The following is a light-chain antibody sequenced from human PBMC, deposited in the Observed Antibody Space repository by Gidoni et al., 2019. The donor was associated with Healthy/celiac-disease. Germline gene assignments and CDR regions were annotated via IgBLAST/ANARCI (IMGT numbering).Light chain of an antibody. CDR1: QGISSY. CDR3: QQYYSYPRT. V-gene: IGKV1-8*01. CDR2: AAS. Sequence: AIRMTRSPSSFSAATGDRVTSTCRACQGISSYLAWYQQKPGKVPKLLIYAASTLQSGVPSRFSGSGSGTDFTLTISCLQSEDFATYYCQQYYSYPRTFGQGTKVEIK. J-gene: IGKJ1*01.